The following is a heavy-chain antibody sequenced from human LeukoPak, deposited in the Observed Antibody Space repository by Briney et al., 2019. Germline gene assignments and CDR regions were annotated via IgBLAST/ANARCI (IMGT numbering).Heavy chain of an antibody. CDR3: ARDGNYGGKGAFDI. J-gene: IGHJ3*02. V-gene: IGHV3-20*01. Sequence: GGSLRLSCAASGFTFDDYGMSWVRQAPGKGLEWVSGINWNGGSTGYADSVKGRFTISRDNAKNSLYLQMNSLRAEDTVLYHCARDGNYGGKGAFDIWGQGTMVTVSS. CDR1: GFTFDDYG. D-gene: IGHD4-23*01. CDR2: INWNGGST.